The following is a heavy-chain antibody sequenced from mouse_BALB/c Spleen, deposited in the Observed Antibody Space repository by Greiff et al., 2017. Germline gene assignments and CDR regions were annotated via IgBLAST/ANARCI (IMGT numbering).Heavy chain of an antibody. J-gene: IGHJ3*01. CDR3: ARSEYGNYWFAY. Sequence: EVQLVESGGGLVQPGGSRKLSCAASGFTFSSFGMHWVRQAPEKGLEWVAYISSGSSTIYYADTVKGRFTISRDNPKNTLFLQMTSLRSEDTAMYYCARSEYGNYWFAYWGQGTLVTVSA. V-gene: IGHV5-17*02. D-gene: IGHD2-10*02. CDR1: GFTFSSFG. CDR2: ISSGSSTI.